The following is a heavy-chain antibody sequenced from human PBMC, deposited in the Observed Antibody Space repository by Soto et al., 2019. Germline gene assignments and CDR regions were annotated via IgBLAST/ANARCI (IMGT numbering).Heavy chain of an antibody. CDR2: INHSGST. D-gene: IGHD3-3*01. J-gene: IGHJ5*02. Sequence: QVQLQQWGAGLLKPSETLSLTCAVYGGSFSGYYWSWIRQPPGKGLEWMGEINHSGSTNYNPSLKSRVTISVDTSKNQFSLKLSSVTAADTAVYYCARGARILRFLEWLYGWFDPWGQGTLVTVSS. CDR1: GGSFSGYY. CDR3: ARGARILRFLEWLYGWFDP. V-gene: IGHV4-34*01.